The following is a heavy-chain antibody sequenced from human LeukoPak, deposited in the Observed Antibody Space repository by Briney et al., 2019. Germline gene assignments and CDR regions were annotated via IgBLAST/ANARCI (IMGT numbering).Heavy chain of an antibody. CDR1: GDSINNGAYY. CDR3: ARARTVVVATSKILIDY. CDR2: IYYSGST. Sequence: SQTLSLTCTVSGDSINNGAYYWTWIRQHPGKGLEWIGYIYYSGSTSHNPSLKSRVTISLDTSKTQFSLKLTSVTAADTAVYYCARARTVVVATSKILIDYWGQGILVTVSS. V-gene: IGHV4-31*03. J-gene: IGHJ4*02. D-gene: IGHD2-15*01.